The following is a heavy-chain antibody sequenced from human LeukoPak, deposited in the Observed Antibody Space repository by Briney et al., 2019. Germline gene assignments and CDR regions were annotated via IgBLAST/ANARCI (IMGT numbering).Heavy chain of an antibody. J-gene: IGHJ4*02. CDR2: LHTSGST. CDR3: ARPFGFGDDY. CDR1: GGSISSGSYY. V-gene: IGHV4-61*02. Sequence: SQTLSLTCTVSGGSISSGSYYWSWIRQPAGKGLQWIGRLHTSGSTNYDPSLRSRVTISVDTSKNQFSLKLRSMTAADTAVYFCARPFGFGDDYWGQGTLVTVSS. D-gene: IGHD3-10*01.